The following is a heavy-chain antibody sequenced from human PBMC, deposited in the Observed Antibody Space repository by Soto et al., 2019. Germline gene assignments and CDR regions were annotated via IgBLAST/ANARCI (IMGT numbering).Heavy chain of an antibody. CDR1: GGSISSYY. Sequence: SETLSLTCTVSGGSISSYYWSWIRQPPGKGLEWIGYIYYSGSTNYNPSLKSRVTISVDTSKNQFSLKLSSVTAADTAVYYCAIVLAVAGLYYFDYWGQGTLVTVSS. CDR3: AIVLAVAGLYYFDY. D-gene: IGHD6-19*01. J-gene: IGHJ4*02. CDR2: IYYSGST. V-gene: IGHV4-59*01.